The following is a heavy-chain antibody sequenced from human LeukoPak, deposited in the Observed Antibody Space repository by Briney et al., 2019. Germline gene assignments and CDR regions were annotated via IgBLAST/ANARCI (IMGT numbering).Heavy chain of an antibody. CDR1: GYSFTSYW. CDR3: ARGQDDYVWGSLFDY. Sequence: GESLKISCKGSGYSFTSYWIGWVRQMPGKGLEWMGIIYPGDSDTRYSPSFQGQVTISADKSISTAYLQWSSLKASDTAMYYCARGQDDYVWGSLFDYWGQGTLVTVSS. V-gene: IGHV5-51*01. D-gene: IGHD3-16*01. J-gene: IGHJ4*02. CDR2: IYPGDSDT.